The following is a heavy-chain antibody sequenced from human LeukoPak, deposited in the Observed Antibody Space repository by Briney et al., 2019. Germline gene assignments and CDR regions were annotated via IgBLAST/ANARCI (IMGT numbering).Heavy chain of an antibody. CDR3: ARILTGYDAFDY. CDR2: IRYDGSNK. J-gene: IGHJ4*02. Sequence: GGSLRLSCAASGFTFSSYGMHWVRQAPGKGLEWVAFIRYDGSNKYYADSVKGRFTISRDNAKNSLYLQMNSLRAEDTAVYYCARILTGYDAFDYWGQGALVSVSS. V-gene: IGHV3-30*02. CDR1: GFTFSSYG. D-gene: IGHD3-9*01.